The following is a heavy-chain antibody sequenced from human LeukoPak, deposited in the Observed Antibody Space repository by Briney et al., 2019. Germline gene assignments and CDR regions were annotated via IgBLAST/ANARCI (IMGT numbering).Heavy chain of an antibody. CDR3: ARLAYGDPDC. CDR1: GYTFTGYY. V-gene: IGHV1-2*02. J-gene: IGHJ4*02. CDR2: INPNSGGT. D-gene: IGHD4-17*01. Sequence: ASVTVSCKASGYTFTGYYMHWVRQAPGQGLEWMGWINPNSGGTNYAQKFQGRVTMTRDTSISTTYMELSSLKSDDTAVYYCARLAYGDPDCWGQGTLVTVSS.